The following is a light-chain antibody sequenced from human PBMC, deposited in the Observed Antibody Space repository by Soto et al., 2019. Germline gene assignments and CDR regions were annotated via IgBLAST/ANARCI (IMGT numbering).Light chain of an antibody. CDR2: NDD. CDR1: NIAAKS. Sequence: SYELTQPPSVSVAPGKTARITCGGDNIAAKSVHWYQLKPGQAPVLIIYNDDDRPSGIPERFSGSNSGNTATLTVSWVEAGDEADYYCQVWGSNADPYVLFGGGTKLTVL. V-gene: IGLV3-21*04. CDR3: QVWGSNADPYVL. J-gene: IGLJ2*01.